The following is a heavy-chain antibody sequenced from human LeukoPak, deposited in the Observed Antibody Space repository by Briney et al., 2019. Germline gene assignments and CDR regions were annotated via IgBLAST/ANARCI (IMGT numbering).Heavy chain of an antibody. CDR3: ARGSEGYCSGGGCYYGMDV. Sequence: GGSLRLSCAASGFTFSSYTMNWVRQAPGKGLEWVSYISSSSSYIYYADSVKGRFTISRDNAENSLYLQMNSLRAEDTAVYYCARGSEGYCSGGGCYYGMDVWGQGTTVTVSS. D-gene: IGHD2-15*01. J-gene: IGHJ6*01. V-gene: IGHV3-21*01. CDR1: GFTFSSYT. CDR2: ISSSSSYI.